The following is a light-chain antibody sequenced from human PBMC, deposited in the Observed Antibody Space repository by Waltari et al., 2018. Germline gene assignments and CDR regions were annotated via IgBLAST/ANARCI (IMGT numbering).Light chain of an antibody. CDR1: QTVSVY. Sequence: EVVLTQSPATLSLSPGERATLSCRASQTVSVYLAWNQQKPSQAPRLLIYDASDRATEGPTRFSGSGSGTGVTMTISSQEPEEFSVYYWQQRTDRPPGTFGQGTRVEMK. CDR3: QQRTDRPPGT. V-gene: IGKV3-11*01. CDR2: DAS. J-gene: IGKJ1*01.